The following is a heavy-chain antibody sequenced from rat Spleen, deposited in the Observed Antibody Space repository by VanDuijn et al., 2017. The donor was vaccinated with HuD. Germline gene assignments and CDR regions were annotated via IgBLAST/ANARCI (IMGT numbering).Heavy chain of an antibody. D-gene: IGHD1-11*01. CDR2: IWGDGST. V-gene: IGHV2-1*01. CDR1: GFSLTSNS. Sequence: QVQLKESGPGLVQPSQTLSLTCTVSGFSLTSNSVHWFRQPPGKGLEWMAGIWGDGSTDYNSGLKSRLSISRDTSKSQVFLTMKSLQTDDIGIYFCTRSYGGYSQHWFAYWGQGTLVTVPS. J-gene: IGHJ3*01. CDR3: TRSYGGYSQHWFAY.